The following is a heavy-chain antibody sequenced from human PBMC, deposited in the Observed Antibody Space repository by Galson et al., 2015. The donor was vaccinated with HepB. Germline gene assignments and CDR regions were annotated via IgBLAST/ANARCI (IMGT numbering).Heavy chain of an antibody. Sequence: SVKVSCKASGGTFSSYGISWVRQAPGQGLGWMGGIIPIFGIANYAQKIQGRVTITADESTSTAYMEPSSLRSEDTAVYYCARAKAAAARKYYYGMDVWGQGTTVTVSS. CDR2: IIPIFGIA. J-gene: IGHJ6*02. CDR1: GGTFSSYG. CDR3: ARAKAAAARKYYYGMDV. D-gene: IGHD6-13*01. V-gene: IGHV1-69*13.